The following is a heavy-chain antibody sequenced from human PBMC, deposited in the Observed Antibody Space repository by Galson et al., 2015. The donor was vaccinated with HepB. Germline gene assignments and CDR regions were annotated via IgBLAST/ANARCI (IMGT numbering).Heavy chain of an antibody. D-gene: IGHD3-9*01. V-gene: IGHV5-10-1*01. CDR1: GYSFPSYW. J-gene: IGHJ4*02. CDR3: ARHYDILTGYYDY. Sequence: QSGAEVKKPGESLRISCKGSGYSFPSYWISWVRQMPGKGLEWMGRIDPSDSYSNYSPSFQGHVTFSGDKSSSTAYLQWSSLKASDTAMYYCARHYDILTGYYDYWGQGTLVTVSS. CDR2: IDPSDSYS.